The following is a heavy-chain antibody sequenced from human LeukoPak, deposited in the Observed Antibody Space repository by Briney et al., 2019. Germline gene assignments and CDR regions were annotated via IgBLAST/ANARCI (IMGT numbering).Heavy chain of an antibody. CDR2: INHSGST. D-gene: IGHD6-13*01. V-gene: IGHV4-34*01. CDR1: GGSSSGYY. CDR3: AREPSDSSGWYGWFDP. J-gene: IGHJ5*02. Sequence: SETLSLTCAVYGGSSSGYYWSWIRQPPGKGLEWIGEINHSGSTNYNPSLKSRVTISVDTSKNQFSLKLSSVTAADTAVYYCAREPSDSSGWYGWFDPWGQGTLVTVSS.